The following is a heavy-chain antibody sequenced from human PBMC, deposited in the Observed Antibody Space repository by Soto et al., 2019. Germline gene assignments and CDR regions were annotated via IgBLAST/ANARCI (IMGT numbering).Heavy chain of an antibody. J-gene: IGHJ5*02. CDR1: GGSISSYY. CDR2: IYYSGST. Sequence: SETLSLTCTVSGGSISSYYWSWIRQPPGKGLEWIGYIYYSGSTNYNPSLKSRVTISVDTSKTQCSLKLSSVTAADTAVYYCPRADLEYSSSADWFDPWGQGTLVTVSS. CDR3: PRADLEYSSSADWFDP. D-gene: IGHD6-6*01. V-gene: IGHV4-59*01.